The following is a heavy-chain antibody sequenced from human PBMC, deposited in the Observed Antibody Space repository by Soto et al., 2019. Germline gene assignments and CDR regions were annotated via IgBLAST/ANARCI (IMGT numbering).Heavy chain of an antibody. J-gene: IGHJ5*02. Sequence: SETLSLTCTVSGGSISSSTYYWGWIRQPPGKGLEWIASIYYSGRTHYNPSLESRVTTSVDTSKNQFSLKLSSVTAADTAVYYCARGDCSSTSCTLTWGQGTLVTVSS. CDR1: GGSISSSTYY. CDR3: ARGDCSSTSCTLT. D-gene: IGHD2-2*01. V-gene: IGHV4-39*07. CDR2: IYYSGRT.